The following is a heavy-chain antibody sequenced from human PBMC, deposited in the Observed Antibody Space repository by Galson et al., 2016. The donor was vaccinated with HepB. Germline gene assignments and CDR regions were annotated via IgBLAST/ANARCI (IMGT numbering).Heavy chain of an antibody. CDR2: INHSGDT. Sequence: SETLSLTCVVYGGAFSGYYWTWIRQPPGKGLEWIGEINHSGDTNYNPSLKSRVNMSVDTSKKQISLKLTSVNAADTAVYYCARDFCTSSSCYDAYDIWGQGTMVTVSS. D-gene: IGHD2-15*01. V-gene: IGHV4-34*01. J-gene: IGHJ3*02. CDR3: ARDFCTSSSCYDAYDI. CDR1: GGAFSGYY.